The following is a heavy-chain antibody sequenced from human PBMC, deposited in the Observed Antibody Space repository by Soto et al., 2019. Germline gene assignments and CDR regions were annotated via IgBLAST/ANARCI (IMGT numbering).Heavy chain of an antibody. CDR2: IYYSGST. CDR1: GGSISSYY. CDR3: ARVSPTTVHVRFDY. D-gene: IGHD4-4*01. J-gene: IGHJ4*02. Sequence: SETLSLTCTVSGGSISSYYWSWIRQPPGKGLEWIGYIYYSGSTNYNPSLKSRVTISVDTSKNQFSLKLSSVTAADTAVYYCARVSPTTVHVRFDYWGQGTLVTVSS. V-gene: IGHV4-59*08.